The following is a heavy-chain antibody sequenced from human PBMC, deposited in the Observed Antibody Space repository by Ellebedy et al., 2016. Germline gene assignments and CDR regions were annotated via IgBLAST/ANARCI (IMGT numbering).Heavy chain of an antibody. J-gene: IGHJ3*02. CDR3: AKPKRGYSYNDAFDI. CDR1: GFTFSSYS. Sequence: GGSLRLSXAASGFTFSSYSMNWVRQAPGKGLEWVAVISYDGSNKYYADSVKGRFTISRDNSKNTLYLQMNSLRAEDTAVYYCAKPKRGYSYNDAFDIWGQGTMVTVSS. V-gene: IGHV3-30*18. CDR2: ISYDGSNK. D-gene: IGHD5-18*01.